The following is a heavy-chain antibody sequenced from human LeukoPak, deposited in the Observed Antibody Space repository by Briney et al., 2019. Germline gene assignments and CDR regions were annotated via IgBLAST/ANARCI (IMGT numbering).Heavy chain of an antibody. Sequence: GGSLRLSCAASGFTFSSYGMHWVRQAPGKGLEWVAVIWYDGSNKYYADSVKGRFTISRDNSKNTLYLQMNSLRAEDTAVYYCARDSPRRGGDYWGQGTLVTVSS. D-gene: IGHD1-26*01. V-gene: IGHV3-33*01. CDR2: IWYDGSNK. CDR1: GFTFSSYG. CDR3: ARDSPRRGGDY. J-gene: IGHJ4*02.